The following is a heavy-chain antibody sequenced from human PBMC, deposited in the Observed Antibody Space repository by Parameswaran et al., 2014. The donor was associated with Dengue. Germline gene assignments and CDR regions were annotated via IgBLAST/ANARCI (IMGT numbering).Heavy chain of an antibody. J-gene: IGHJ6*02. CDR3: GATRGDYYYYGMDV. Sequence: WIRQSPSRGLEWLGRTYYRSKWYNDYAVSVKSRITINPDTSKNQFSLQLNSVTPEDTAVYYCGATRGDYYYYGMDVWGQGTTVTVSS. CDR2: TYYRSKWYN. D-gene: IGHD3-10*01. V-gene: IGHV6-1*01.